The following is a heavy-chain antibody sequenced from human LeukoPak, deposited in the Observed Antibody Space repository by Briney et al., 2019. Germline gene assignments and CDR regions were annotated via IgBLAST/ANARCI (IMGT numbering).Heavy chain of an antibody. D-gene: IGHD2-8*01. CDR1: GFTFSSYG. CDR2: ISYDGSNK. CDR3: ARSTYGANGVVGS. Sequence: GGSLRLSCAASGFTFSSYGMHWVRQAPGKGLEWVAVISYDGSNKYYADSVKGRFTISRDNSKNTLSLQMNSLRAEDTAVYYCARSTYGANGVVGSWGQGTLVTVSS. J-gene: IGHJ4*02. V-gene: IGHV3-30*03.